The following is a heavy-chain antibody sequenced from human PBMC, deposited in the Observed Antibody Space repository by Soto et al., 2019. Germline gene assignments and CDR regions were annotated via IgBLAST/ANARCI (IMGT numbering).Heavy chain of an antibody. CDR3: AGPSSGWSAHTGPGYFDL. D-gene: IGHD6-19*01. V-gene: IGHV3-53*02. CDR2: IYSGGST. Sequence: EVQLVETGGGLIQPGGSLRLSCAACGFTVSSNYMSWVRQAPGKGLEWVSVIYSGGSTYYADSVKGRFTISRDNSKNTLYLQMNSLRAEDTAVYYCAGPSSGWSAHTGPGYFDLWGRGTLVTVSS. J-gene: IGHJ2*01. CDR1: GFTVSSNY.